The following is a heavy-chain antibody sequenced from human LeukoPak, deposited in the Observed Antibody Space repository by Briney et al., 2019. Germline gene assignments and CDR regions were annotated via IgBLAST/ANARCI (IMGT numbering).Heavy chain of an antibody. CDR1: GFTFSSYG. CDR2: ISHDAKST. Sequence: GGSLRLSCATSGFTFSSYGMHWVRQVPGKGLEWVTVISHDAKSTYHVDSVKGRFTISRDNSKNTLYLQMNSLRAEDTAVYYCARASYGDYANWFDLWGQGTLVTVSS. V-gene: IGHV3-30*03. CDR3: ARASYGDYANWFDL. D-gene: IGHD4-17*01. J-gene: IGHJ5*02.